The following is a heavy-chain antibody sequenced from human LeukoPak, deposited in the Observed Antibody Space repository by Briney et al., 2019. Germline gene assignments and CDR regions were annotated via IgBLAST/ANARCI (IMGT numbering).Heavy chain of an antibody. CDR3: ATVWCVGSTSCYFDY. D-gene: IGHD2-2*01. Sequence: GASVKVSCKVSGYTLTELSMHWVRQAPGKGLEWMGGFDPEDGETIYAQKFQGRVTMTEDTSTDTAYMELSSLRSEDTAVYYSATVWCVGSTSCYFDYWGQGTLVTVSS. J-gene: IGHJ4*02. CDR2: FDPEDGET. CDR1: GYTLTELS. V-gene: IGHV1-24*01.